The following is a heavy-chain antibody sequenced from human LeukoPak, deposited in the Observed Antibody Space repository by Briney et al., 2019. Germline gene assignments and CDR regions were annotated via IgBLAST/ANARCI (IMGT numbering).Heavy chain of an antibody. CDR2: IIPIFGTA. J-gene: IGHJ3*02. D-gene: IGHD1-1*01. V-gene: IGHV1-69*05. Sequence: SVKVSCKASVGIFISYAISWVRQAPGQGREGMGGIIPIFGTANYAQKFQGRVTITTDESTSTAYMELSSLRSEDTAVYYCARAGARGGGTTDAFDIWGQGTMVTVSS. CDR1: VGIFISYA. CDR3: ARAGARGGGTTDAFDI.